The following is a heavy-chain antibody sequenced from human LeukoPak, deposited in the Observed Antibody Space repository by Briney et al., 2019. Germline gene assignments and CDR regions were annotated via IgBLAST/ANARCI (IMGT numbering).Heavy chain of an antibody. CDR3: ATRSGDFWNGYEN. J-gene: IGHJ4*02. D-gene: IGHD3-3*01. CDR2: FDPEQAKT. V-gene: IGHV1-24*01. Sequence: GASVKVSCKVSGYSLTDLNIQWVRQAPGKGLECMGGFDPEQAKTVYAEKFQGRVTMTEDPSTDTAYMELSSLRSEDTAVYFCATRSGDFWNGYENWGQGTLVTVSS. CDR1: GYSLTDLN.